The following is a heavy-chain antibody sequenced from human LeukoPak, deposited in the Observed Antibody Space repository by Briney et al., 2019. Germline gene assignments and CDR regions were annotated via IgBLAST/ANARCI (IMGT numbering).Heavy chain of an antibody. CDR2: IYFSESS. D-gene: IGHD3-10*01. CDR1: GGSISCRSCY. J-gene: IGHJ4*02. CDR3: ARGVQDYFGSGSGSGADTSFDY. Sequence: SETQSLTCTVSGGSISCRSCYWAWIRQAPGKGLEWIGDIYFSESSYYNASLKSRVTVSMDTSKSQFSLKLRSVTAADTAVYYCARGVQDYFGSGSGSGADTSFDYWGQGTLVTVSS. V-gene: IGHV4-39*07.